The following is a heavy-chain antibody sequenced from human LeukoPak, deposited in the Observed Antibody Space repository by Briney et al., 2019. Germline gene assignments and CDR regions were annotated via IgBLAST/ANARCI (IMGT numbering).Heavy chain of an antibody. Sequence: SETLSLTCTVSGGSISSYYWSWIRQPPGKGLEWIGYIYYSGSTNYNPSLKSRVTISVDTSKNQFSLKLSSVTAADTAVYYCARDSSSWYLWYFDLRRRGTLVTVSS. CDR1: GGSISSYY. CDR3: ARDSSSWYLWYFDL. J-gene: IGHJ2*01. D-gene: IGHD6-13*01. V-gene: IGHV4-59*01. CDR2: IYYSGST.